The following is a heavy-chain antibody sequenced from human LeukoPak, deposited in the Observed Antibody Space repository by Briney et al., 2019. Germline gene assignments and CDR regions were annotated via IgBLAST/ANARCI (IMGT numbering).Heavy chain of an antibody. CDR3: ARSDTYCSDGSCPPITFDAFDI. CDR1: GGSISNYY. D-gene: IGHD2-15*01. CDR2: IYYSGST. Sequence: NSSETLSLTCTVSGGSISNYYWSWIRQPPGKGLEWIGYIYYSGSTNYNPSLKSRVTISVDTSKNQFSLKLTSVTAADTAVYYCARSDTYCSDGSCPPITFDAFDIWGQGTMVTVSS. J-gene: IGHJ3*02. V-gene: IGHV4-59*01.